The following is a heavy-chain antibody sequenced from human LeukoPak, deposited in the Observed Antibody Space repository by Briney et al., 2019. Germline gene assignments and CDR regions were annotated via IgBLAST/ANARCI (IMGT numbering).Heavy chain of an antibody. D-gene: IGHD3-10*01. V-gene: IGHV4-31*03. CDR1: GGSISSGGYY. Sequence: SSETLSLTCTVSGGSISSGGYYWSWIRQHPGKGLEWIGYIYYSGSTYYNPSLKSRVTISVDTSKNQFSLKLSSVTAADTAVYYCARDRYYGSGSYTDAFDIWGQGTMVTVSS. CDR3: ARDRYYGSGSYTDAFDI. CDR2: IYYSGST. J-gene: IGHJ3*02.